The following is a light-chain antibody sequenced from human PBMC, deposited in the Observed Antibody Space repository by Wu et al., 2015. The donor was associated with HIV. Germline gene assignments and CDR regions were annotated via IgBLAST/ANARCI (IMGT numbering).Light chain of an antibody. J-gene: IGKJ4*01. CDR3: HQHYDSPLT. CDR2: SAS. Sequence: DIVLTQSPDTLSLSPGERATHSCRASQSISFSLAWYQQKPGQAPRLLIYSASSRATGIPDRFSGSGSGTDFTLTISRLEPEDFAVYHCHQHYDSPLTFGGGTKVELK. V-gene: IGKV3-20*01. CDR1: QSISFS.